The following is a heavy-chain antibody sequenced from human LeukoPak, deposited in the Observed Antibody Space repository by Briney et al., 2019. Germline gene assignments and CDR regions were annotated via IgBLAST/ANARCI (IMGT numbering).Heavy chain of an antibody. J-gene: IGHJ4*02. D-gene: IGHD3-10*01. CDR2: ISAYNGNT. CDR3: ARDSYYGSGSYSFDY. V-gene: IGHV1-18*01. CDR1: VYTFTNYG. Sequence: ASVTVSRKSSVYTFTNYGISWVRQAPGQGLAWVGWISAYNGNTNYAQKLQGRGTMTTDTATSTAYMELRSLRSDDTAVYYCARDSYYGSGSYSFDYWGQGTLVTVSS.